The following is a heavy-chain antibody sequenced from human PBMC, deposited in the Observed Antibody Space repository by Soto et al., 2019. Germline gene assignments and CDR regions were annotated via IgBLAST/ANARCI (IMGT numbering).Heavy chain of an antibody. Sequence: ASVKVSCKASGYTFTGYYMHWVRQAPGQGLEWMGWINPNSGGTNYAQKFQGRVTMTRYTSISTAYMELSRLRSDDTAVYYCATEQQLVPGTSYYGMDVWGQGTTVTVSS. CDR3: ATEQQLVPGTSYYGMDV. D-gene: IGHD6-13*01. V-gene: IGHV1-2*02. CDR1: GYTFTGYY. J-gene: IGHJ6*02. CDR2: INPNSGGT.